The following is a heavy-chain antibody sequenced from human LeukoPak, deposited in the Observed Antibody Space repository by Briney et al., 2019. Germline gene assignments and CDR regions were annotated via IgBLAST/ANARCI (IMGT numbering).Heavy chain of an antibody. CDR2: IYHSGST. J-gene: IGHJ3*02. CDR3: AKRTAAAADDAFDI. Sequence: KTSETLSLTCTVSGGSISSGGYYWGWIRQPPGKGLEWIGYIYHSGSTYYNPSLKSRVTISVDTSKNQFSLKLSSVTAADTAVYYCAKRTAAAADDAFDIWGQGTMVTVSS. D-gene: IGHD6-13*01. V-gene: IGHV4-30-2*02. CDR1: GGSISSGGYY.